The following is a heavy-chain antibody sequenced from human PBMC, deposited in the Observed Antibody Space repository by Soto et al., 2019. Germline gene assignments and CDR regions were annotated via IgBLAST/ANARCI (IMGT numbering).Heavy chain of an antibody. CDR2: IYPGDSDT. V-gene: IGHV5-51*01. CDR1: GYSFAGYW. Sequence: GESLKISCKGSGYSFAGYWIGWVRQTPGKGLDWMGVIYPGDSDTRYSPSFHGQVTISADKSISTAYLQWSSLKASDTAMYFCARLPGVRGVFDGFNVWGQGTMVTVSS. D-gene: IGHD3-10*01. CDR3: ARLPGVRGVFDGFNV. J-gene: IGHJ3*01.